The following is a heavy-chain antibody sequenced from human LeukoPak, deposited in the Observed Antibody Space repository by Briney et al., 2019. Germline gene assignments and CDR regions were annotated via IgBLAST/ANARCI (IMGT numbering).Heavy chain of an antibody. CDR3: AKDVAYCNSGNCV. J-gene: IGHJ4*02. D-gene: IGHD2-15*01. CDR1: GFTFSSLG. Sequence: GGSLRLSCAASGFTFSSLGMHWVRQAPGKGLEWVAFIRYDGSNKYYADSVKGRFTISRDNSKNTLYLQMNSLRAEDTAVYYCAKDVAYCNSGNCVWGQGTLVTVSS. V-gene: IGHV3-30*02. CDR2: IRYDGSNK.